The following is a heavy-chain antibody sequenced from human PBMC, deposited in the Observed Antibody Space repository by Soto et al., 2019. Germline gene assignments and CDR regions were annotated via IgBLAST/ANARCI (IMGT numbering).Heavy chain of an antibody. D-gene: IGHD6-13*01. CDR1: GYTFTIYG. V-gene: IGHV1-18*01. Sequence: VKVSCKASGYTFTIYGISWVRQAPGQGLEWMGWISAYNGNTNYAQKLQGRVTMTTDTSTSTAYMELRSLRSDDTAVYYCAKTPKRAAAERDYYYYGMDVWGQGTTVTVSS. CDR3: AKTPKRAAAERDYYYYGMDV. CDR2: ISAYNGNT. J-gene: IGHJ6*02.